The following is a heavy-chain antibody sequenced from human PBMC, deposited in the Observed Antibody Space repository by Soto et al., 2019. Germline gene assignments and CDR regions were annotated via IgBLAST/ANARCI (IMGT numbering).Heavy chain of an antibody. D-gene: IGHD1-7*01. Sequence: SQTLSLTCAISGDSVSSNSAAWNWIRLSPSRGLEWLARTYYRSRWYNDYAVSVRSRITVNPDASKNQFSLQLTSVTPEDTAVYYCAGTSSHQWYYMDVWGKGTTVTVSS. CDR1: GDSVSSNSAA. J-gene: IGHJ6*03. CDR3: AGTSSHQWYYMDV. CDR2: TYYRSRWYN. V-gene: IGHV6-1*01.